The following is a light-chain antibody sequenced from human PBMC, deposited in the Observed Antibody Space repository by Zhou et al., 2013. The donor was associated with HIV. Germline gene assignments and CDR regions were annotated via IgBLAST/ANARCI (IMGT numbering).Light chain of an antibody. CDR1: QSVSTSS. CDR2: GAS. J-gene: IGKJ1*01. Sequence: EIVLTQSPGTLSLSPGERATLSCGASQSVSTSSLAWYQQKPGQAPRLLIYGASSRATGIPDRFSGSGSGTDFTLTISRLEPEDFAVYYCHQYGASPQTFGQGTKVESK. V-gene: IGKV3-20*01. CDR3: HQYGASPQT.